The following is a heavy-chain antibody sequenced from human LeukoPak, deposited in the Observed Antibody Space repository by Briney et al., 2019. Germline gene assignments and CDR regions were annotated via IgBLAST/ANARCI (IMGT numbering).Heavy chain of an antibody. CDR2: IIPNSGDT. CDR1: GYTFTVFY. Sequence: ASVKVSCKASGYTFTVFYIHWVRQAPGQGLEWMGWIIPNSGDTKYAQKFQGRVTMTRDTSITTAYMELSRLRSDDTAVYYCAALNTTSSYQYIDVWGKGTTVTVYS. J-gene: IGHJ6*03. D-gene: IGHD2-2*01. V-gene: IGHV1-2*02. CDR3: AALNTTSSYQYIDV.